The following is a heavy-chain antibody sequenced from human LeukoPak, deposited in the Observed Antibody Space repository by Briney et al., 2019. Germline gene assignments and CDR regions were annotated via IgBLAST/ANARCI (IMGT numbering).Heavy chain of an antibody. D-gene: IGHD1-26*01. Sequence: GASVKVSCKASGYTFTGYYMHWVRQAPGQGLEWMGWINPNSGGTNYAQKFQGRVTMTRDTSISTAYMELSRLRSDDTAVYYCARGEDSGSPSGFDYWGQGTLVTVSS. V-gene: IGHV1-2*02. CDR3: ARGEDSGSPSGFDY. CDR2: INPNSGGT. CDR1: GYTFTGYY. J-gene: IGHJ4*02.